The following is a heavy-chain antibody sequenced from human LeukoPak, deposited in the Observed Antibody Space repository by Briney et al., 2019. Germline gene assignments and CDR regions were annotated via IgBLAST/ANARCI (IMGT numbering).Heavy chain of an antibody. CDR2: IYTSGST. V-gene: IGHV4-4*07. CDR1: GGSISSYY. CDR3: ASYGDSYEDAFDI. Sequence: SETLSLTCTVSGGSISSYYLSWIRQPAGKGLEWIGRIYTSGSTNYNPSLKSRVTMSVDTSKNQFSLKLSSVTAADTAVYYCASYGDSYEDAFDIWGQGTMVTVSS. J-gene: IGHJ3*02. D-gene: IGHD4-17*01.